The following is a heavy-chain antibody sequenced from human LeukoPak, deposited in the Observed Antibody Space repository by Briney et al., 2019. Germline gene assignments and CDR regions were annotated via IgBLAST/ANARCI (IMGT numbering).Heavy chain of an antibody. CDR3: ARLAYCSNDVCYSNYYYSMDV. CDR2: IYPDDSDT. Sequence: GESLKISCKGSGYTFSSYWIGWVRQMPGKDLEWMGIIYPDDSDTRYSPSFQGQVTISADKSISTAYLQWSSLKASDTAMYYCARLAYCSNDVCYSNYYYSMDVWGKGTTVTVPS. CDR1: GYTFSSYW. V-gene: IGHV5-51*01. J-gene: IGHJ6*03. D-gene: IGHD2-8*01.